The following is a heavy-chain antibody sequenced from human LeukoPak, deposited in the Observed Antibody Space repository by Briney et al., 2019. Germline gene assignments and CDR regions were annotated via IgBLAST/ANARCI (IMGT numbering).Heavy chain of an antibody. V-gene: IGHV4-59*01. CDR2: IYYSGST. Sequence: SETLSLTCTVSGGSISSYYWSWIRQPPGKGLEWIGYIYYSGSTNYNPSLESRVTISVDTSKNQFSLKLSSVTAADTAVYYCARVKDGYNSYYYYYMDVWGKGTTVTVSS. D-gene: IGHD5-24*01. J-gene: IGHJ6*03. CDR3: ARVKDGYNSYYYYYMDV. CDR1: GGSISSYY.